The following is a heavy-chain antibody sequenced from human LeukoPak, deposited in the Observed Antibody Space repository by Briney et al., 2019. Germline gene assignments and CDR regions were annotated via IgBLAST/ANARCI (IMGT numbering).Heavy chain of an antibody. CDR3: ARSTSGSFDS. Sequence: GESLKISCKAPGYSFIDYWIGWVRQTPAKGLEWMAIIYPGDSDSRYTYSPSFQGQVTISADKSISTTYLQWSSLKASDTAMYYCARSTSGSFDSWGQGTPVTVSS. V-gene: IGHV5-51*01. D-gene: IGHD3-10*01. CDR2: IYPGDSDS. J-gene: IGHJ4*02. CDR1: GYSFIDYW.